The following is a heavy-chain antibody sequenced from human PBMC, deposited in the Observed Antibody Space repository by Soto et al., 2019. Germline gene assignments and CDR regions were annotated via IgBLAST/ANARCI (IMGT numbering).Heavy chain of an antibody. V-gene: IGHV3-30-3*01. CDR3: ARGGTTIFDPAGWFDP. J-gene: IGHJ5*02. D-gene: IGHD3-3*01. Sequence: QVQLVESGAGVVQPGRSLRLSCAASGFTFSSYAMHWVRQAPGKGLEWVAVISYDGSNKYYADSVKGRFTISRDNSKNTLYLQMNSLGAEDTAVYYCARGGTTIFDPAGWFDPWGQGTLVTVS. CDR1: GFTFSSYA. CDR2: ISYDGSNK.